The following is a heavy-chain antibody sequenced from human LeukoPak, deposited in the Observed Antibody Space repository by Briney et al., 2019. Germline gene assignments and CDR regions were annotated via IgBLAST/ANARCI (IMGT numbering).Heavy chain of an antibody. CDR3: AGAYSYRGTYYGALDI. D-gene: IGHD1-26*01. CDR2: INSRGDTI. Sequence: PGGSLRLSCAASGFTFSSHSMNWVRQAPGKGLEWLSYINSRGDTIYYADSARGRLTISRDNARNSLFLQMNSLRAEDTAVYYCAGAYSYRGTYYGALDIWGQGTMVAVSS. CDR1: GFTFSSHS. V-gene: IGHV3-48*04. J-gene: IGHJ3*02.